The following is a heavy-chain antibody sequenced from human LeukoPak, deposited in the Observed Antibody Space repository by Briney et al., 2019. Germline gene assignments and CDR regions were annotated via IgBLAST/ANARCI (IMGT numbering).Heavy chain of an antibody. Sequence: GGSLRLSCAASGLTFSNAWMNWVRQTPEKGLEWVGFIKSTANGGTIDYAAPVKGRFTISRDDSKNTLHLQMNSLKIEDTAMYYCTREYSGSFDYWGQGALVTVSS. V-gene: IGHV3-15*01. J-gene: IGHJ4*02. CDR1: GLTFSNAW. CDR3: TREYSGSFDY. D-gene: IGHD1-26*01. CDR2: IKSTANGGTI.